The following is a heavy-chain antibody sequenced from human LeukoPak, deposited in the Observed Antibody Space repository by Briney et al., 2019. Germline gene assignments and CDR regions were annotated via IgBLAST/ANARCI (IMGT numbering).Heavy chain of an antibody. J-gene: IGHJ4*02. CDR1: GGSFSGYY. CDR3: ARGERIAAAGYYFDY. CDR2: INHSGST. V-gene: IGHV4-34*01. Sequence: SETLSLTCAVYGGSFSGYYWSWIRQPPGKGLEWIGEINHSGSTNYNPSLKSRVTISVDTSKNQFSLKLSSVTAADTAVYYCARGERIAAAGYYFDYWGQGTLVTVSS. D-gene: IGHD6-13*01.